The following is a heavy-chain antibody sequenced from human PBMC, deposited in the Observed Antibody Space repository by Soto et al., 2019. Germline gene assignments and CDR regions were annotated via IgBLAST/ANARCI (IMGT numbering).Heavy chain of an antibody. Sequence: QVQLQESGPGLVKPSQTLSLTCTVSGGSISSGGYYWTWIRQHPGKGLEWIGYNYYSGITYYNPSLKSRVTISLHTSKNQFYLKLSSVTGADTAVYYCARGSSIAGLYYGTDVWGQGTTVTVSS. J-gene: IGHJ6*02. CDR2: NYYSGIT. CDR3: ARGSSIAGLYYGTDV. V-gene: IGHV4-31*03. CDR1: GGSISSGGYY. D-gene: IGHD6-6*01.